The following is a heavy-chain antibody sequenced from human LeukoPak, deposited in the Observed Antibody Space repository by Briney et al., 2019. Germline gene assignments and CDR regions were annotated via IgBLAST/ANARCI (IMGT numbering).Heavy chain of an antibody. CDR2: ISSSSSYI. D-gene: IGHD5-18*01. CDR1: GFTXXXXX. J-gene: IGHJ3*02. Sequence: GGSLRXXXAASGFTXXXXXXXXVRQAPGXXXXXXXXISSSSSYIYYADSXXXXXTISRDNAKNSLYLQMNSLRAEDTAVYYCARVMITAMVNDAFDIWGQGTMVTVSS. V-gene: IGHV3-21*01. CDR3: ARVMITAMVNDAFDI.